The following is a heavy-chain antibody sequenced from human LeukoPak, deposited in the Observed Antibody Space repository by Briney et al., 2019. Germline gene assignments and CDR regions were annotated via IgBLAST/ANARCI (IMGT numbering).Heavy chain of an antibody. D-gene: IGHD6-19*01. CDR3: ARGEMGIAVAGIVISPFDY. Sequence: SVKVSCKASGGTFSSYAISWVRQAPGQGLEWMGGIIPIFGTANYAQKFQGRVTITADKSTSTAYMELSSLRSEDTAVYYCARGEMGIAVAGIVISPFDYWGQGTLVTVSS. CDR1: GGTFSSYA. V-gene: IGHV1-69*06. CDR2: IIPIFGTA. J-gene: IGHJ4*02.